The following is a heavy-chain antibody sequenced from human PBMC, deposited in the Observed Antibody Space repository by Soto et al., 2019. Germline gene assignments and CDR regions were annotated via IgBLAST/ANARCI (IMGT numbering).Heavy chain of an antibody. J-gene: IGHJ3*02. V-gene: IGHV1-3*01. CDR1: GYTFTGYY. CDR3: ARDRARSAFDI. Sequence: VKVSCKASGYTFTGYYMHWVRQAPGQRLEWMGWINAGNGNTKYSQKFQGRVTITRDTSASTAYMELSSLRSEDTAVYYCARDRARSAFDIWGQGTMVTVSS. CDR2: INAGNGNT.